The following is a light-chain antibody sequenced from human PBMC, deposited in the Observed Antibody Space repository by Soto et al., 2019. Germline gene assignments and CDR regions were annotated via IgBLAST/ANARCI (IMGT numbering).Light chain of an antibody. CDR3: SSYAGSNNFV. J-gene: IGLJ1*01. CDR2: GVS. Sequence: QSVLTQPPSASGSPGQSVTISCTGTSSDIGAYIYVSWYQQHPGKAPKLMISGVSRRPSGVPERFSGSKSGNTASLTVSGLQADDEAHYYCSSYAGSNNFVFGTGTKATVL. V-gene: IGLV2-8*01. CDR1: SSDIGAYIY.